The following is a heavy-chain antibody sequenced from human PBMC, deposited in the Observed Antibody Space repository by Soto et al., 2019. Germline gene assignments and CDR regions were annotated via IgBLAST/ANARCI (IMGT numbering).Heavy chain of an antibody. CDR1: GFTFSNYG. V-gene: IGHV3-33*01. Sequence: QVQLVESGGGVVRPGRALRLSCAASGFTFSNYGMHWVRQAPGKGLEWVAVIWYDGSYKYYEDSVKGRFTISRDNSKNTLYLQMNSLRVEDTAVYYCARDPRKTSVTTYIDHWGQGTQVTVSS. D-gene: IGHD4-17*01. CDR2: IWYDGSYK. CDR3: ARDPRKTSVTTYIDH. J-gene: IGHJ4*02.